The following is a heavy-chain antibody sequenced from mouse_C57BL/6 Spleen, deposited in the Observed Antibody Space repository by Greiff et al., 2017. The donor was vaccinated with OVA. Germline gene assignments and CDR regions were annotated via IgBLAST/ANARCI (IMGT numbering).Heavy chain of an antibody. D-gene: IGHD2-4*01. CDR3: ARSGYDYGFAD. CDR2: IDPSDSYT. CDR1: GYTFTSYW. V-gene: IGHV1-69*01. Sequence: QVQLQQPGAELVMPGASVKLSCKASGYTFTSYWMHWVKQRPGQGLEWIGEIDPSDSYTNYNQKFKGKSTLTVDKSSSTAYMQLSSLTSEDSAVYYCARSGYDYGFADWGQGTLVTVSA. J-gene: IGHJ3*01.